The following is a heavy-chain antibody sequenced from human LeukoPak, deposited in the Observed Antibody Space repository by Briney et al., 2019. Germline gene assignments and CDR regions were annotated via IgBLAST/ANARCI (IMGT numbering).Heavy chain of an antibody. CDR3: AREPPYRVGRAFDI. J-gene: IGHJ3*02. CDR2: IYYSGST. D-gene: IGHD1-26*01. CDR1: GGSISSYY. V-gene: IGHV4-59*01. Sequence: SETLSLTCTVSGGSISSYYWSWIRQPPGKGLEWIGYIYYSGSTTYNPSLKSRVTISVDTSKNQFSLKLSSVTAADTAVYYCAREPPYRVGRAFDIWGQGTMVTVSS.